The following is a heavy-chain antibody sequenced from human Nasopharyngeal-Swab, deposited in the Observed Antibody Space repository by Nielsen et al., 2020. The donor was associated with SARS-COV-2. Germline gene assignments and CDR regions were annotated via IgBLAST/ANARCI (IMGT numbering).Heavy chain of an antibody. CDR2: ISSSSSYI. D-gene: IGHD2-2*01. CDR3: ARTAAASENGMDV. V-gene: IGHV3-21*01. J-gene: IGHJ6*02. Sequence: GESLKISCAASGFTFSSYSMNWVRQAPGKGLEWVSSISSSSSYIYYADSVKGRFTISRDNAKNSLYLQMNSLRAEDTAVYYCARTAAASENGMDVWGQGTTVIVSS. CDR1: GFTFSSYS.